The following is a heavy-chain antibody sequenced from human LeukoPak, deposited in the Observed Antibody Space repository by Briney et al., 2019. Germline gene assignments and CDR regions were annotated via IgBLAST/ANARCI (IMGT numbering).Heavy chain of an antibody. D-gene: IGHD6-19*01. CDR1: GYTFTGYY. Sequence: ASVKVSCKASGYTFTGYYMHWVRQAPGQGLEWMGWINPNSGGTNYAQKFQGWVTMTRDTSISTAYMELSRLRSDDTAVYYCARGWLIAVATARGWFDPWGQGTLVTVSS. CDR3: ARGWLIAVATARGWFDP. CDR2: INPNSGGT. J-gene: IGHJ5*02. V-gene: IGHV1-2*04.